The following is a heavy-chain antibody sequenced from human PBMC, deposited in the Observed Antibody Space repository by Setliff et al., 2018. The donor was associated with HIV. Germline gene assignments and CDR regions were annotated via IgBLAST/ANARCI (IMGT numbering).Heavy chain of an antibody. V-gene: IGHV3-15*07. Sequence: AGGSLRLSCAASGFTFSNAWMNWFRQAPGKGLEWVGRIKSKTDGGTTDYAAPVKGRFTMSRDDSKNTMYLQMNSLRAEDTAVYYCARDISLGILYTTPDYWGQGTLVTVSS. CDR3: ARDISLGILYTTPDY. CDR2: IKSKTDGGTT. CDR1: GFTFSNAW. D-gene: IGHD2-15*01. J-gene: IGHJ4*02.